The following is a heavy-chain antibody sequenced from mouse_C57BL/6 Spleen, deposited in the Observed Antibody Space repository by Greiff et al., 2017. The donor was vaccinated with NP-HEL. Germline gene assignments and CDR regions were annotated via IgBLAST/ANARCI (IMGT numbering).Heavy chain of an antibody. D-gene: IGHD1-1*01. J-gene: IGHJ4*01. Sequence: QVQLKESGAELARPGASVKLSCKASGYTFTSYGISWVKQRTGQGLEWIGEIYPRSGNTYYNEKFKGKATLTADTSSSTAYMELRSLTSEDSAVYFCARSPITTVVATGAMDYWGQGTSVTVSS. CDR1: GYTFTSYG. V-gene: IGHV1-81*01. CDR2: IYPRSGNT. CDR3: ARSPITTVVATGAMDY.